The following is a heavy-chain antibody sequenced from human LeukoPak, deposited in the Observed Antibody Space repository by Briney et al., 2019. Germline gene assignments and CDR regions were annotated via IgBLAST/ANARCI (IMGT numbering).Heavy chain of an antibody. CDR3: AKGYSSPSYYYYYYGMDV. V-gene: IGHV3-21*04. CDR2: ISGTSTYI. J-gene: IGHJ6*02. CDR1: GFTFSTYS. D-gene: IGHD6-13*01. Sequence: MTGGSLRLSCAASGFTFSTYSMNWVRQAPGKGLEWVSSISGTSTYIYYADSVKGRFTISRDKSKNTLYLQMNSLRAEDTAVYYCAKGYSSPSYYYYYYGMDVWGQGTTVTVSS.